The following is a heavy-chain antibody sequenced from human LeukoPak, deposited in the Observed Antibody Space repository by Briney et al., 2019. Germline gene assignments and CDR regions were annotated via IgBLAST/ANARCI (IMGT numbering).Heavy chain of an antibody. V-gene: IGHV3-21*01. CDR3: ARELRLQTYYFDF. D-gene: IGHD5-24*01. J-gene: IGHJ4*02. Sequence: GGSLRLSCAASGFTFSSYSMNWVRQAPGKGREWGSSISSSSSYIYYADSVKGRFTISRDNAKNSLYLQMNSLRPEDTAVYYCARELRLQTYYFDFWGQGTLVTVSS. CDR2: ISSSSSYI. CDR1: GFTFSSYS.